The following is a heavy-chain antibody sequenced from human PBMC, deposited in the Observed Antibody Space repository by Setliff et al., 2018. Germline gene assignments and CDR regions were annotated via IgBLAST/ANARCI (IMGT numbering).Heavy chain of an antibody. CDR3: ARRSFVSGRFDP. D-gene: IGHD6-19*01. J-gene: IGHJ5*02. V-gene: IGHV4-61*09. CDR1: GGSISSGSNY. Sequence: TSETLSLTCTVLGGSISSGSNYWSWIRQPAGRGLEWIGHIDPSGNTNYHPSLKSRVTISIDTSKNQFSLKLNSVTATDTALYYCARRSFVSGRFDPWGQGTLVTVSS. CDR2: IDPSGNT.